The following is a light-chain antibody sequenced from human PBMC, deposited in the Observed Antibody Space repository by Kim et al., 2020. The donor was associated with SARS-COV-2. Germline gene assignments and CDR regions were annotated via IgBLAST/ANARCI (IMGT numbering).Light chain of an antibody. CDR2: GND. CDR3: AAWDDSLRGVI. Sequence: GQRVTISCAGRGSNIGRNTVHWYQQLPGTGPKLLIYGNDQRPSGVPDRFSGSRSGTSASLAISGLQSEDEADYYCAAWDDSLRGVIFGGGTQLTVL. V-gene: IGLV1-44*01. CDR1: GSNIGRNT. J-gene: IGLJ2*01.